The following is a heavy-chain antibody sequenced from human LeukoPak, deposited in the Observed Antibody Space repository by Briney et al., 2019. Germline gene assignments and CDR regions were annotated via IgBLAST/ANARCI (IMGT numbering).Heavy chain of an antibody. J-gene: IGHJ4*02. Sequence: SVKVCCKASGATFSSYAISWVRQAPGQGLEWMGGIIPIFGTANYAQKFQGRVTITTDESTSTAYMELSSLRSEDTAVYYCATESIAAAGTGGEFDYWGQGTLVTVSS. CDR2: IIPIFGTA. CDR1: GATFSSYA. CDR3: ATESIAAAGTGGEFDY. V-gene: IGHV1-69*05. D-gene: IGHD6-13*01.